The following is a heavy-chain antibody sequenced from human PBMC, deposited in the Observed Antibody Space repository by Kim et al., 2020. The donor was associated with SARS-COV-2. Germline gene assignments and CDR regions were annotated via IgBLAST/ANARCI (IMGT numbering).Heavy chain of an antibody. Sequence: GGSLRLSCAASGFTFDDYAMHWVRQAPGKGLEWVSGISWNSGSIGYADSVKGRFTISRDNAKNSLYLQMNSLRAEDTALYYCAKDIKYDGSGSGFDYWGQGTLVTVSS. J-gene: IGHJ4*02. D-gene: IGHD1-1*01. CDR1: GFTFDDYA. CDR3: AKDIKYDGSGSGFDY. V-gene: IGHV3-9*01. CDR2: ISWNSGSI.